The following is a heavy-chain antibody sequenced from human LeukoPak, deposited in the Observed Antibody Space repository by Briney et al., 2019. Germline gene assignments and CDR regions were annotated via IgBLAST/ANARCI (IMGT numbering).Heavy chain of an antibody. V-gene: IGHV3-23*01. CDR2: IGADGGSA. J-gene: IGHJ5*02. Sequence: GGSLRLSCAASGFTFGSYAMSWVRQAPGKGLGWVSAIGADGGSAWYAGSVRGRSTISRDNSKNTVYLQMNSLRAEDTAVYYCARDVNNWNDDWGQGTLVTVSS. CDR3: ARDVNNWNDD. CDR1: GFTFGSYA.